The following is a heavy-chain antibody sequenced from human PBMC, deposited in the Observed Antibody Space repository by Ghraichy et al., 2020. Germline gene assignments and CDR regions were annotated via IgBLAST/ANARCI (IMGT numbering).Heavy chain of an antibody. D-gene: IGHD4-23*01. J-gene: IGHJ3*02. CDR3: ARHGAVGIPTVVTDDAFDI. Sequence: SETLSLTCTVSGGSISSYYWSWIRQPPGKGLEWIGYIYYSGSSNYNPSLKSRVTISVDTSKNQFSLKLSSVTAADTAVYYCARHGAVGIPTVVTDDAFDIWGQGTMVTVSS. V-gene: IGHV4-59*08. CDR2: IYYSGSS. CDR1: GGSISSYY.